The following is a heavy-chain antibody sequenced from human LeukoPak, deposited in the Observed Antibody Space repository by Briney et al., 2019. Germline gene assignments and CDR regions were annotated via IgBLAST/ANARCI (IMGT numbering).Heavy chain of an antibody. V-gene: IGHV4-59*12. D-gene: IGHD6-19*01. CDR3: ARRPFSSGWSAFDI. Sequence: SETLSLTCTVSGGSISSYYWSWIRQPPGKGLEWIGYVYYSGSTNYNPSLKSRVTISVDTSKKQFSLKLSSVTVADTAGYYCARRPFSSGWSAFDIWGQGTMVTVSS. J-gene: IGHJ3*02. CDR2: VYYSGST. CDR1: GGSISSYY.